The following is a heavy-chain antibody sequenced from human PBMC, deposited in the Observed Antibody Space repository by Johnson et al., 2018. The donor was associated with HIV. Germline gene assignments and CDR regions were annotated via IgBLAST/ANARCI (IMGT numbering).Heavy chain of an antibody. CDR2: IYSGGST. D-gene: IGHD2-2*01. V-gene: IGHV3-66*03. CDR3: AKEDCSSVVSSDDTFDI. Sequence: VQLVESGGGLIQPGGSLRLSCAASGFTVSSNYMSWVRQAPGKGLEWVSVIYSGGSTYYADSVKGRFTVSRDSSKSTLYLQMNSLRVEDTAVYYCAKEDCSSVVSSDDTFDIWGQGTMVTVSS. CDR1: GFTVSSNY. J-gene: IGHJ3*02.